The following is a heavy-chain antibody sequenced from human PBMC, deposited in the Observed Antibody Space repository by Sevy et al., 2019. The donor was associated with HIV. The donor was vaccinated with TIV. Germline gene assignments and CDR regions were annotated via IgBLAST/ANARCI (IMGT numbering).Heavy chain of an antibody. CDR3: VAEPPSGGHGNYHYGLDL. V-gene: IGHV3-30*03. J-gene: IGHJ6*02. CDR2: ILDRGDQT. Sequence: GGSLRLSCTVSGFIFGDYDMHWVRQAPGKGLEWVSLILDRGDQTFYGESVKGRSTISRDNAKNTLYLQMSRPRHEDTAVYYCVAEPPSGGHGNYHYGLDLWGQGTTVTV. CDR1: GFIFGDYD. D-gene: IGHD3-16*01.